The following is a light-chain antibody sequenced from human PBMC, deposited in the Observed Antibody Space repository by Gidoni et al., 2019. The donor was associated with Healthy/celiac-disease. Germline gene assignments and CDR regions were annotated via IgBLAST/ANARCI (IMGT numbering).Light chain of an antibody. V-gene: IGKV4-1*01. CDR1: QSVLYSTNNKNY. Sequence: DIVMTQTPQSLAVSLGERATINCKSSQSVLYSTNNKNYLAWYQQKPGQPPKLRIYWASTRESGVPYRFSGSGSGTDFTLTISSLQAEDVAVYYCQQYYSTPLTFGGGTKVEIK. CDR2: WAS. J-gene: IGKJ4*01. CDR3: QQYYSTPLT.